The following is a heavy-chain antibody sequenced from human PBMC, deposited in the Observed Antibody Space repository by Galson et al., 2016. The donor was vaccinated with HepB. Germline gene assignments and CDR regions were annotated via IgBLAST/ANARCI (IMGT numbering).Heavy chain of an antibody. V-gene: IGHV5-51*01. D-gene: IGHD3-16*01. Sequence: QSGAEVKKPGESLKISCKASGSSFISYWIVWVRQMPGKGLEWMGIIYPGDSDVKYNPSFQSQVTMSVDRSIDTAYLQWTSLKASDTGMYYCARHFSGLGPLGGWYGHWGQGTLVSVAA. CDR2: IYPGDSDV. J-gene: IGHJ5*02. CDR1: GSSFISYW. CDR3: ARHFSGLGPLGGWYGH.